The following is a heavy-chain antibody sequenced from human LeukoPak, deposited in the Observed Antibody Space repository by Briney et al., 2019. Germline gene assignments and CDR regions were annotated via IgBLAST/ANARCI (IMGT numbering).Heavy chain of an antibody. CDR1: GDSVSSNSAT. V-gene: IGHV6-1*01. D-gene: IGHD6-13*01. CDR3: TRGSSSNSWYFDY. Sequence: SQTLSLTCAISGDSVSSNSATWTWIRQSPSRGLEWLGRTYYRSKWYNDYGTSVKSRITINPDTSKNQFSLQLNSVTREDTAVYYCTRGSSSNSWYFDYWGQGTLVTVSS. J-gene: IGHJ4*02. CDR2: TYYRSKWYN.